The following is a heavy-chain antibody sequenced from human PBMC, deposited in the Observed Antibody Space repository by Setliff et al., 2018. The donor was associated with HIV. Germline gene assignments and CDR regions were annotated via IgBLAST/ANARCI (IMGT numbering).Heavy chain of an antibody. CDR3: ARARFWSGYYTGDNYYYKDV. Sequence: SETLSLTCAVYGGSFSGYYWSWIRQTPGKGLERIGEIDHSGGTKYNPSLKSRVTISLDTSKNQFSLKLSSVTAADTAVYYCARARFWSGYYTGDNYYYKDVWGKGTTVTVSS. CDR2: IDHSGGT. J-gene: IGHJ6*03. CDR1: GGSFSGYY. D-gene: IGHD3-3*01. V-gene: IGHV4-34*01.